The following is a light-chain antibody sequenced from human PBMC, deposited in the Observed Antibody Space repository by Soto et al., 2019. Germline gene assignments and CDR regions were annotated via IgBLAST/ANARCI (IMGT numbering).Light chain of an antibody. CDR1: QSVGSSY. CDR2: GAS. Sequence: EIVLTQSPGTLSLSPGERATLSCRASQSVGSSYLAWYQQKPGQAPRGLIYGASSRATGIPDRFSGSGSGTDFTLTISRLEPEDFAVYYWQQYATSPFTFGPGTKVDIK. J-gene: IGKJ3*01. V-gene: IGKV3-20*01. CDR3: QQYATSPFT.